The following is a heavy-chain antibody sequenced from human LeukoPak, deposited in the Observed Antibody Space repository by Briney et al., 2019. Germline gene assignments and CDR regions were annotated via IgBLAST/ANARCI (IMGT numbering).Heavy chain of an antibody. D-gene: IGHD6-19*01. Sequence: SVKVSCKASGGTFSSYTISWVRQAPGQGLEWMGRIVPILGIANYAQKFQGRVTITADKSTSTAYMELSSLRSESTAVYYCVRARGIAVAGYYFDYWGQGTLVTVSS. J-gene: IGHJ4*02. CDR1: GGTFSSYT. V-gene: IGHV1-69*02. CDR2: IVPILGIA. CDR3: VRARGIAVAGYYFDY.